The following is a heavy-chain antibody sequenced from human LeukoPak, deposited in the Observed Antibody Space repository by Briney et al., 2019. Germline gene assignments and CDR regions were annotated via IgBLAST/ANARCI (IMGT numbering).Heavy chain of an antibody. CDR3: ARAPLRFLEWLLSYWYFDL. CDR2: ISAYNGNT. D-gene: IGHD3-3*01. V-gene: IGHV1-18*01. CDR1: GYTFTSYG. Sequence: ASVKVSCKASGYTFTSYGISWVRQAPGQGLEWMGWISAYNGNTNYAQKLQGRVTMTTDTSTSTAYMELRSLRSDDTAVYYCARAPLRFLEWLLSYWYFDLWGRGTLVTVSS. J-gene: IGHJ2*01.